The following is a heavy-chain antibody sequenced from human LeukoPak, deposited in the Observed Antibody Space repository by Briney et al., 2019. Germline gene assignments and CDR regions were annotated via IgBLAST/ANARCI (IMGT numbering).Heavy chain of an antibody. Sequence: ASVKVSCKASGYTFTGYYMHWVRQAPGQGLEWMGRINPNSGGTNYAQKFQGRVTMTRDTSISTAYMELSRLRSDDTAVFYCARDQYDTWSRRGNFDSWGQGTLVIVSS. D-gene: IGHD3-3*01. CDR1: GYTFTGYY. CDR3: ARDQYDTWSRRGNFDS. CDR2: INPNSGGT. V-gene: IGHV1-2*06. J-gene: IGHJ4*02.